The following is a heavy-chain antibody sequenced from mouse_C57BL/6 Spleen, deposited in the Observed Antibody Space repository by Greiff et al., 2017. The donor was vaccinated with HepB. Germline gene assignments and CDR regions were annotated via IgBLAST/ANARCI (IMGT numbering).Heavy chain of an antibody. Sequence: EVNVVESGAELVRPGASVKLSCTASGFNIKDYYMHWVKQRPEQGLEWIGRIDPEDGDTEYAPKFQGKATMTADTSSNTAYLQLSSLTSEDTAVYYCITGYYGSSTGFAYWGQGTLVTVSA. J-gene: IGHJ3*01. V-gene: IGHV14-1*01. CDR2: IDPEDGDT. CDR3: ITGYYGSSTGFAY. D-gene: IGHD1-1*01. CDR1: GFNIKDYY.